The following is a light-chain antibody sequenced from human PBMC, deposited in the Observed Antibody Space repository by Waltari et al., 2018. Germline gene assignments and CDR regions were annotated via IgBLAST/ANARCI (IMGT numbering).Light chain of an antibody. Sequence: IVLTQSPGTLSLSPGERATLSCRASQSISSIYLAWYQQKPGQAPRLLIYGSSRRANGIPDRFSGSGSGTDFTLTISRLEPEDFAVYYCQRYGDSPKYTFGQGTKLEIK. CDR1: QSISSIY. CDR3: QRYGDSPKYT. J-gene: IGKJ2*01. V-gene: IGKV3-20*01. CDR2: GSS.